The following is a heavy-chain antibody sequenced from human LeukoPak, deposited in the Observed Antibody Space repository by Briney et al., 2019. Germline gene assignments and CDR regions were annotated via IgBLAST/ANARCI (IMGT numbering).Heavy chain of an antibody. CDR1: GFSISSYY. V-gene: IGHV4-59*01. Sequence: SETLSLTCTVSGFSISSYYLSWIRQPPGKGLEWVGYIYYSGSTNYNPSLKSRVTISVDTSKNQFSLKLSSVTAADTAVYYCASFEYSGYDSGPLFDYWGQGTLVTVSS. CDR2: IYYSGST. J-gene: IGHJ4*02. CDR3: ASFEYSGYDSGPLFDY. D-gene: IGHD5-12*01.